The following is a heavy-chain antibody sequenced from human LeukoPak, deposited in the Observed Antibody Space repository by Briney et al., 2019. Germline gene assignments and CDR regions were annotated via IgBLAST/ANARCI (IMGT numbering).Heavy chain of an antibody. CDR3: ARLKLERPYYYYGMDV. CDR1: GGSIRSYY. D-gene: IGHD1-1*01. V-gene: IGHV4-59*08. CDR2: ICFSSST. J-gene: IGHJ6*02. Sequence: PRETLSLTCTLSGGSIRSYYGRWLPHTPEKGVERGGYICFSSSTNCYPSLKSRVPILVATSKNHFSLKLISVTAADTAVYYCARLKLERPYYYYGMDVWGQGTTVTVSS.